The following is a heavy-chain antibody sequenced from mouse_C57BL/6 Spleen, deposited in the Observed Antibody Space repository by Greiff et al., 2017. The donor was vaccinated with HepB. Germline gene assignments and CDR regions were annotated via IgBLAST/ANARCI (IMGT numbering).Heavy chain of an antibody. J-gene: IGHJ4*01. Sequence: QVQLKESGPGLVAPSQSLSITCTVSGFSLTSYGVHWVRQPPGKGLEWLVVIWSDGSTTYNSALKSRLSISKDNSKSQVFLKMNSLQHDDTDMYYCARHKGAYYAMDYWGQGTSVTVSS. CDR3: ARHKGAYYAMDY. V-gene: IGHV2-6-1*01. CDR1: GFSLTSYG. CDR2: IWSDGST.